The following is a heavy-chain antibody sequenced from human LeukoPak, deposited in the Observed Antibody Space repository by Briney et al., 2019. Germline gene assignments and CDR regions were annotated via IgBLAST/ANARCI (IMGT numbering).Heavy chain of an antibody. D-gene: IGHD5-24*01. CDR2: ISSSSSTI. CDR1: GFTFSSYS. J-gene: IGHJ6*02. Sequence: GGSLRLSCAASGFTFSSYSMNWVRQAPGKGLEWVSYISSSSSTIYYADSVKGRFTISRDNAKSSLYLQMNSLRDEDTAVYYCAREGRWLVLGAYYYGMDVWGQGTTVTVSS. CDR3: AREGRWLVLGAYYYGMDV. V-gene: IGHV3-48*02.